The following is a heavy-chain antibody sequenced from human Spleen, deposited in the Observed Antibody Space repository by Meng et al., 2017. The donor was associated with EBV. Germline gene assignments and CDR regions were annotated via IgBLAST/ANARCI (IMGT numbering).Heavy chain of an antibody. J-gene: IGHJ4*02. CDR2: INGYNGNT. Sequence: QLVRSDPGRKKPWASGRSSCTASGYCFSVYSITWVQQAPGQGPEWMGWINGYNGNTNYAQRFQDRVTMTTDTSTSTAYMELKSLRSDDTAVYYCARGGATYPRYWGQGALVTVSS. D-gene: IGHD4/OR15-4a*01. V-gene: IGHV1-18*01. CDR1: GYCFSVYS. CDR3: ARGGATYPRY.